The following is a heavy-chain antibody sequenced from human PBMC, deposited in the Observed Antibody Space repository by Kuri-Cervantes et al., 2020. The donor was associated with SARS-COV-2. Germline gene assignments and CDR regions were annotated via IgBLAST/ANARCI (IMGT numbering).Heavy chain of an antibody. CDR3: AKDKWELLFQPLDAFDI. D-gene: IGHD1-26*01. J-gene: IGHJ3*02. CDR1: GFTFSSYA. CDR2: ISGSGGST. Sequence: GGSLRLSCAASGFTFSSYAMSWVRQAPGKGLEWVSAISGSGGSTYYADSVKGRFTISRDNSKSTLYLQMNSLRAEDTAVYYCAKDKWELLFQPLDAFDIWGQGTMVTVSS. V-gene: IGHV3-23*01.